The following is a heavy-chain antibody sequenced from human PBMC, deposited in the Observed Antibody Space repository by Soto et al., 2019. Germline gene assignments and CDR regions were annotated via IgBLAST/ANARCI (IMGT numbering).Heavy chain of an antibody. J-gene: IGHJ4*02. D-gene: IGHD4-17*01. V-gene: IGHV1-69*01. CDR3: ARGGLTTVTLDY. Sequence: VQLVQSGAEVKKPGSSLKVSCSISGGTITDYLISWLRQAPGQGLEWMGGIIPVSGTTYFAQKFQDRVTITADDSKKTAYMELSSLRSEDTAVYYCARGGLTTVTLDYWGQGTLVTVSS. CDR2: IIPVSGTT. CDR1: GGTITDYL.